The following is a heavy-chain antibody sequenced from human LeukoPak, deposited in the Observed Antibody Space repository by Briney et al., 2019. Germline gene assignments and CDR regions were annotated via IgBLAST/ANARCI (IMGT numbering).Heavy chain of an antibody. CDR3: ARDRNGDYQRDYDAFDI. Sequence: GGSLRLSCAASGFTFSSYSMNWVRQAPGKGLEWVSSISSSSSYIYYADSVKGRFTISRDNAKNSLYLQMNSLRAEDTAGYYCARDRNGDYQRDYDAFDIWGQGTMVTVSS. CDR2: ISSSSSYI. V-gene: IGHV3-21*01. J-gene: IGHJ3*02. CDR1: GFTFSSYS. D-gene: IGHD4-17*01.